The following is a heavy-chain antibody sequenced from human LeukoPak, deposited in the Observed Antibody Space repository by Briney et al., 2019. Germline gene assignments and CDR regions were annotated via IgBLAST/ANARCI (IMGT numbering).Heavy chain of an antibody. Sequence: SETLSLTCTVSGGSISSSTYYRGWIRQPPGTGLEWIGNIYYSGSASYNPSLKSRVTISVDTSKNQFSLKLGSVTAADTAVYYCARFESSSSSAVYYFDYWGQGTLVTVSS. D-gene: IGHD6-6*01. CDR2: IYYSGSA. V-gene: IGHV4-39*01. CDR3: ARFESSSSSAVYYFDY. CDR1: GGSISSSTYY. J-gene: IGHJ4*02.